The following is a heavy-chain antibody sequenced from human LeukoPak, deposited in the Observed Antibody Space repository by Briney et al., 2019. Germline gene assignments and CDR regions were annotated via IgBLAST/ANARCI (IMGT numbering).Heavy chain of an antibody. CDR3: ARVAVLLWFGELLRGPNWFDP. CDR1: GGSFCGYY. V-gene: IGHV4-34*01. CDR2: INHIVST. D-gene: IGHD3-10*01. J-gene: IGHJ5*02. Sequence: SETLSLTCAVSGGSFCGYYWSWIRQPPGEGREWRGEINHIVSTNYNPSLKSRVTISVDTSKNQFSLKLSSVTAADTAVYYCARVAVLLWFGELLRGPNWFDPWGQGTLVTVSS.